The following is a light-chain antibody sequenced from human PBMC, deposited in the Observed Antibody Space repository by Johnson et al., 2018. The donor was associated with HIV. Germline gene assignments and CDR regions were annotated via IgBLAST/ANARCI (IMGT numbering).Light chain of an antibody. CDR1: SSNIENYY. CDR3: GTWDSSLSNFV. V-gene: IGLV1-51*01. Sequence: QSVLTQPPSVSAAPGQKVTISCSGSSSNIENYYVSWYQHHPGTAPKLLIYDNNKRPSGIPDRFSGSKSGTSATLGITGLQTGDEADYYCGTWDSSLSNFVFGPGTEVTVL. CDR2: DNN. J-gene: IGLJ1*01.